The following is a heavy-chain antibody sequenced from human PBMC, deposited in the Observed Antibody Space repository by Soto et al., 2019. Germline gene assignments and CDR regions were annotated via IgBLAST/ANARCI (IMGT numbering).Heavy chain of an antibody. D-gene: IGHD4-17*01. CDR3: ATDRHDYGDSSLDY. J-gene: IGHJ4*02. CDR2: ISYDGSNK. Sequence: QVQLVESGGGVVQPGRSLRLSCAASGFTFSSYGMHWVRQAPGKGLEWVAVISYDGSNKYYADSVKGRFTISRDNSKNTLYLQMNSLRAEDTAVYYCATDRHDYGDSSLDYWGQGTLVTVSS. V-gene: IGHV3-30*03. CDR1: GFTFSSYG.